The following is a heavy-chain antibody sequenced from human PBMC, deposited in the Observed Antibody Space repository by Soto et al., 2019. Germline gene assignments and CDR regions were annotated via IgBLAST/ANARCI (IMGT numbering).Heavy chain of an antibody. CDR2: INPSGGST. D-gene: IGHD6-6*01. V-gene: IGHV1-46*03. CDR3: ARGTKVIAARRYYFDY. CDR1: GYTFTSYY. Sequence: ASVKVSCKASGYTFTSYYMHWVRQAPGQGLEWMGIINPSGGSTSYAQKFQGRVTMTRDTSTSTVYMELSSLRSEDTAVYYCARGTKVIAARRYYFDYWGQGTLVTVSS. J-gene: IGHJ4*02.